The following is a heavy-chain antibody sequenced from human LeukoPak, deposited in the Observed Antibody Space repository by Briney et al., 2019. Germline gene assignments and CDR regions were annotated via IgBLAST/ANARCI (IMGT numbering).Heavy chain of an antibody. CDR2: INHSGST. Sequence: SETLSLTCAVYGGSFSGYYWSWIRQPPGKGLEWIGEINHSGSTNYNPSLKSRVTISVDTSKNQFSLKLSSVTAADTAVYYCARGGYGDYSEYFQHWGQGTLVTVSS. CDR1: GGSFSGYY. J-gene: IGHJ1*01. D-gene: IGHD4-17*01. V-gene: IGHV4-34*01. CDR3: ARGGYGDYSEYFQH.